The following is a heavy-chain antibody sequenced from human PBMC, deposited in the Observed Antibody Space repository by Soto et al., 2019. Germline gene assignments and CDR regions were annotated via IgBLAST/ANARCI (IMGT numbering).Heavy chain of an antibody. CDR1: GFSFSSYW. CDR2: INQDGSEK. CDR3: ARDFDRTPGIY. J-gene: IGHJ4*02. V-gene: IGHV3-7*04. D-gene: IGHD3-9*01. Sequence: EVQLVQSGGGLVQAGGSLRLSCAASGFSFSSYWMSWVRQAPGKGLEWVASINQDGSEKYSVDSVKGRFTISRDSAETSLYLQMDSLGAEDTAVYYCARDFDRTPGIYWGQGTLVTVSS.